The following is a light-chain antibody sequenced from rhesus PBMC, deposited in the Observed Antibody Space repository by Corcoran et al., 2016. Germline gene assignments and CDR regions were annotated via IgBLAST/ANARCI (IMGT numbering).Light chain of an antibody. CDR3: QQYNSDPWT. CDR1: QGISSY. V-gene: IGKV1-37*01. Sequence: DIQMTQSPSSLSASVGDRVTITCRASQGISSYLAWYQQTPGKAPKPLIDYASNVESGVPSRFHGSGSGTEFTLTSSSLQPEDFATYYCQQYNSDPWTFGQGTKVEIK. J-gene: IGKJ1*01. CDR2: YAS.